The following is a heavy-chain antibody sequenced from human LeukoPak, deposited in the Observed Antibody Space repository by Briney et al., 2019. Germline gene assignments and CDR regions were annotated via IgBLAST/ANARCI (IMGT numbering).Heavy chain of an antibody. CDR1: GGTFSSYA. V-gene: IGHV1-69*05. Sequence: ASVTVSCKAFGGTFSSYAISWVRQAPGQGLEWMGGIIPIFGTANYAQKFQGRVTITTDESTSTAYMELSSLRSEDTAVYYCASMGIYDSSGYSDYWGQGTLVTVSS. J-gene: IGHJ4*02. CDR3: ASMGIYDSSGYSDY. D-gene: IGHD3-22*01. CDR2: IIPIFGTA.